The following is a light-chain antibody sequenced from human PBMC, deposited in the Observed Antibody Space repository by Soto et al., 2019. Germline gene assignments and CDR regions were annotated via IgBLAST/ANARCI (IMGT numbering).Light chain of an antibody. J-gene: IGKJ3*01. CDR1: QGISRS. CDR2: AAS. CDR3: QQANSFPFT. V-gene: IGKV1-12*01. Sequence: DIQMTQSPSSVSAFVGDRVIITCRASQGISRSLAWYQQKSGEAPKLLIYAASNLQSGVPSRFSGSGSGTDFTLTITRLQPEDFATYYCQQANSFPFTLGPGTKVDIK.